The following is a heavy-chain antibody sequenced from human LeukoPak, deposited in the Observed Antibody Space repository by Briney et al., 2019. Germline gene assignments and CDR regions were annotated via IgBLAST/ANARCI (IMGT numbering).Heavy chain of an antibody. CDR3: ARDPEAHYYYYMDV. CDR1: GLTFSSYS. Sequence: GGSLRLSCAASGLTFSSYSMNWVRQAPGKGLEWVSYISSSSSTIYYADSVKGRFTISRDNAKNSLYLQMNSLRAEDTAVYYCARDPEAHYYYYMDVWGKGTTVTVSS. V-gene: IGHV3-48*01. CDR2: ISSSSSTI. J-gene: IGHJ6*03.